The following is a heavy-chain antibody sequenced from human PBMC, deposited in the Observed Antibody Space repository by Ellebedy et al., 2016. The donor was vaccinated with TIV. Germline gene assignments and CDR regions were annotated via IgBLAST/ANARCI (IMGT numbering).Heavy chain of an antibody. D-gene: IGHD6-19*01. J-gene: IGHJ4*02. CDR3: VKDRTVTVADFEH. Sequence: PGGSLRLSCAASGFTFNDYAMHLVRLAPGKALEWVSGISWNGGLMGYADSVKGRFTVSRDNAQNSLYLEMDSLRAEDTAIYYCVKDRTVTVADFEHWGQGTLVTVSS. V-gene: IGHV3-9*01. CDR1: GFTFNDYA. CDR2: ISWNGGLM.